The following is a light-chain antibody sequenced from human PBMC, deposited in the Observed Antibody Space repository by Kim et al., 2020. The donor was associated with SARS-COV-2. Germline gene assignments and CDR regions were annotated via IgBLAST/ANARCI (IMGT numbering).Light chain of an antibody. CDR2: WDT. CDR3: ATWDDSLNGFYV. J-gene: IGLJ1*01. CDR1: ASNIGPNY. Sequence: RVTISCSVTASNIGPNYVYWYHQLPGAAPRLLLYWDTLRPSGVPDRFSGSRSGTSASLAISGLQSDDEGDYFCATWDDSLNGFYVFGTGTKVTVL. V-gene: IGLV1-47*01.